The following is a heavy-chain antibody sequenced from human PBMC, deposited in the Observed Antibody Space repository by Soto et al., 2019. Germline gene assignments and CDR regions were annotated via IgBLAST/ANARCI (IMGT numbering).Heavy chain of an antibody. CDR3: ARGRSFSYDSTPPPMFDP. J-gene: IGHJ5*02. V-gene: IGHV3-13*01. CDR2: IGTLSDT. CDR1: GFAFSTFD. Sequence: LRLSCAGSGFAFSTFDIHWVRQAPGKGLEWVSGIGTLSDTFYAASVQGRFTISRQNAKNSVYLQMNSLGAGDTAFYYCARGRSFSYDSTPPPMFDPWGQGTLVTVSS. D-gene: IGHD3-10*01.